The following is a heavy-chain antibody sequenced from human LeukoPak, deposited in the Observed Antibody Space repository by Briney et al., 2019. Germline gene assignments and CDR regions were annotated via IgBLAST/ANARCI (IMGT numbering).Heavy chain of an antibody. Sequence: PSETLSLTCTVSGGSINSYYWSWIRQPPGKGLEWIGYIYYSGSTNYNPSLKSRVTISVDTSKNQFSLKLSSVTAADTAVYYCARDRDSGLFDYWGQGTLVTVSS. J-gene: IGHJ4*02. CDR3: ARDRDSGLFDY. CDR1: GGSINSYY. CDR2: IYYSGST. V-gene: IGHV4-59*01. D-gene: IGHD2-15*01.